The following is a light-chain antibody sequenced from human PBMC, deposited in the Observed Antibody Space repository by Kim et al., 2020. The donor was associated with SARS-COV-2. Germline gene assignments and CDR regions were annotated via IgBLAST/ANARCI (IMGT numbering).Light chain of an antibody. V-gene: IGKV3-11*01. CDR3: EQRSNWPLLT. CDR1: QVVSSN. Sequence: EIVLTQSPATLSLSPGEGATLSCRASQVVSSNLPWYHQKPGQAPSLLIYDASNRATGIPASLSGSGSGADFTLTTSSLEHEDFAVYYCEQRSNWPLLTFGGGTKVDIK. CDR2: DAS. J-gene: IGKJ4*01.